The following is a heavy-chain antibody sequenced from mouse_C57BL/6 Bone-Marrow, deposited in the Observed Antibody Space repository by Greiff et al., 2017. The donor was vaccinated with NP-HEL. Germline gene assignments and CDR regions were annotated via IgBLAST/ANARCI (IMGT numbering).Heavy chain of an antibody. Sequence: EVKVVESGGGLVKPGGSLKLSCAASGFTFSSYAMSWVRQTPEKRLEWVATISDGGSYTYYPDNVKGRFTISRDNAKHNLYLQMSHLKSEDTAMYYCARIYPYYYAMDYWGQGTSVTVSS. CDR3: ARIYPYYYAMDY. V-gene: IGHV5-4*03. CDR2: ISDGGSYT. CDR1: GFTFSSYA. D-gene: IGHD2-1*01. J-gene: IGHJ4*01.